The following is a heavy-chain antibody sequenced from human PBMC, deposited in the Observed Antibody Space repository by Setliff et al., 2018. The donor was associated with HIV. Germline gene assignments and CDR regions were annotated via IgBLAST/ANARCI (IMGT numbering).Heavy chain of an antibody. CDR3: ARVGLVQLERRGLNYFDY. D-gene: IGHD1-1*01. J-gene: IGHJ4*02. CDR1: GFTVSSNY. CDR2: IYSGGST. V-gene: IGHV3-66*01. Sequence: GGSLRLSCAASGFTVSSNYMTWVRQAPGKGLEWVSVIYSGGSTYYADSVKGRFTISRDNSKNTLYLQMNSLRAEDTAVYYCARVGLVQLERRGLNYFDYWGQGTLVTVTS.